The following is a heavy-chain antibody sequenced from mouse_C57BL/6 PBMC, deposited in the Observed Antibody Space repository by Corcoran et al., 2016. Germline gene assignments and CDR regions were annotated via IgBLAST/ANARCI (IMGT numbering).Heavy chain of an antibody. CDR2: IYPGDGDT. CDR3: ARGNYDLAY. CDR1: GYAFSSYW. V-gene: IGHV1-80*01. D-gene: IGHD2-4*01. J-gene: IGHJ3*01. Sequence: QVQLQQSGAELVKPGASVKISCKASGYAFSSYWMNWVTQRPGKGLEWIGQIYPGDGDTNYNGKFKGKATLTADKSSSTAYMQLSSLTSEDSAVYFCARGNYDLAYWGQGTLVTVSA.